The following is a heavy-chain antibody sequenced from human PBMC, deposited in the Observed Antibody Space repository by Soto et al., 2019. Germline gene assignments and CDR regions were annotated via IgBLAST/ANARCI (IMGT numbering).Heavy chain of an antibody. CDR3: ARHALRLWMGVDY. J-gene: IGHJ4*02. CDR2: ISSSGSTI. V-gene: IGHV3-48*03. CDR1: GFTFSSYE. Sequence: EVQLVESGGGLVQPGGSRRLSCAASGFTFSSYEMNWVRQAPGKGLEWVSYISSSGSTIYYADSVKGRFTISRDNAKNSLYLQMNSLRAEDTAVYYCARHALRLWMGVDYWGQGTLVTVSS. D-gene: IGHD5-12*01.